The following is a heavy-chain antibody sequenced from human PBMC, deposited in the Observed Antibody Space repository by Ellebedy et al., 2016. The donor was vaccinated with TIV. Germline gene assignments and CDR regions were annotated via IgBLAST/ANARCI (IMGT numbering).Heavy chain of an antibody. Sequence: GESLKISCAASGFTFSSYGMHWVRQAPGKGLEWVAVIWYDGSNKYYADSVKGRFTIYRDNSKNTLYLKMNSLRAEDTAVYYCSRDRYSSSSFIDYWGQGTLVTVS. J-gene: IGHJ4*02. D-gene: IGHD6-6*01. CDR1: GFTFSSYG. CDR3: SRDRYSSSSFIDY. V-gene: IGHV3-33*01. CDR2: IWYDGSNK.